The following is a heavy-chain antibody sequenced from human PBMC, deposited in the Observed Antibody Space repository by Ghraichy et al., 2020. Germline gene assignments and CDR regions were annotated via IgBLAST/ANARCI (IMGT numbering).Heavy chain of an antibody. D-gene: IGHD5-18*01. Sequence: GGSLRLSCAASGLTLSAHHMDWVRQAPGKGLEWVGRIRKKADSETSEYAASVKGRITISRDDSKNSLYLQMNSLKIEDTAVYNCVRGLGYTYGTESSDYWGQGTLITVSS. V-gene: IGHV3-72*01. J-gene: IGHJ4*02. CDR1: GLTLSAHH. CDR3: VRGLGYTYGTESSDY. CDR2: IRKKADSETS.